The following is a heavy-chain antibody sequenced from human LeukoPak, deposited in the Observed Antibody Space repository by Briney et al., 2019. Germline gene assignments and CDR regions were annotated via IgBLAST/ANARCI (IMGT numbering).Heavy chain of an antibody. D-gene: IGHD3-10*01. Sequence: SETLSLTCSVSGGSISSYYWSWIRQPAGKGLEWIGRIYTSESTNYNPSLKGRVTISVDTSRNQFSLKLSSVTAADTAVYYCARGLWFGDENPPYFDYWGQGILVTVSS. J-gene: IGHJ4*02. V-gene: IGHV4-4*07. CDR2: IYTSEST. CDR3: ARGLWFGDENPPYFDY. CDR1: GGSISSYY.